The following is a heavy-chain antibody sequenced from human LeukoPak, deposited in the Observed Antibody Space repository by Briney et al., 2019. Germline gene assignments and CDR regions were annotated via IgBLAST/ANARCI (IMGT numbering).Heavy chain of an antibody. V-gene: IGHV4-59*01. CDR3: ARDQHY. CDR1: GGSISSYY. CDR2: IYYSGST. Sequence: SETLSLTCTVSGGSISSYYWSWIRQPPGKGLEWIGYIYYSGSTNYNPSLKSRVTISVDTSKNQFSLKLSSATAADTAVYYCARDQHYWGQGTLVTVSS. J-gene: IGHJ4*02.